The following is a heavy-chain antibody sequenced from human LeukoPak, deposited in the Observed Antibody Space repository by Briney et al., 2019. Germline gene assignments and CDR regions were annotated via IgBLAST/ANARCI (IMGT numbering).Heavy chain of an antibody. J-gene: IGHJ4*02. CDR2: IFYSGST. D-gene: IGHD2-15*01. V-gene: IGHV4-59*01. CDR1: GGSISSYY. CDR3: AKMGSRGGAYFVS. Sequence: SETLSLTCTVSGGSISSYYLSWIRQPPGKGLGWIGYIFYSGSTNYNPSLKSRVTMSVDTSKNLFSLKLSSVTAADAAVYYCAKMGSRGGAYFVSLGQRTLVTVSS.